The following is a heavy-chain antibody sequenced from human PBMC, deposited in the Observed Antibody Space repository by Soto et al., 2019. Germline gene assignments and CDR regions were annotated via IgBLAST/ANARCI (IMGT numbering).Heavy chain of an antibody. Sequence: QVRLVQSGAEVKKPGASVKVSCKASGYTFITHGMSWVRQAPGQGLEWMGRISAYNGDTKYAQKFQGRVTLTTDKSTTTAYMEMRSLRSDDTAVYYCARDGTGGVLGLNKYYYVDVWGEGTTVTVSS. J-gene: IGHJ6*03. CDR3: ARDGTGGVLGLNKYYYVDV. CDR2: ISAYNGDT. D-gene: IGHD2-8*02. CDR1: GYTFITHG. V-gene: IGHV1-18*01.